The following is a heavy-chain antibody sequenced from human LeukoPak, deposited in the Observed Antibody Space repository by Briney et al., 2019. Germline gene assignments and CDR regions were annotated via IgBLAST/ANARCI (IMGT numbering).Heavy chain of an antibody. D-gene: IGHD3-22*01. Sequence: SETLSLTCAVYGGSFSGYYWSWIRQPPGKGLEWIGEINHSGSTNYNPSLKSRDTISVDTSKNQFSLKLSSVTAADTAVYYCARRTDSSGYLYYYYGMDVWGQGTTVTVSS. CDR2: INHSGST. J-gene: IGHJ6*02. V-gene: IGHV4-34*01. CDR3: ARRTDSSGYLYYYYGMDV. CDR1: GGSFSGYY.